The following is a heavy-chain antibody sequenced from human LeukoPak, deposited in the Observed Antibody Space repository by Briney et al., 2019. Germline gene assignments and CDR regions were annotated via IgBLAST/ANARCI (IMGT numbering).Heavy chain of an antibody. CDR2: INSDGSST. CDR1: GFTFSSYW. J-gene: IGHJ4*02. Sequence: PGGSLRLSCAAPGFTFSSYWMHWVRQAPGKGLEWVSRINSDGSSTSYADSVKGRFTISRDNAKNTLYLQMNSLRAEDTAVYYCAREVVTTGFDYWGQGTLVTVSS. D-gene: IGHD4-4*01. CDR3: AREVVTTGFDY. V-gene: IGHV3-74*01.